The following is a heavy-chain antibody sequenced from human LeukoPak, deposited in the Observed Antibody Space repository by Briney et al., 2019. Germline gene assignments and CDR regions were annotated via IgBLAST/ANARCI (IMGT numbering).Heavy chain of an antibody. CDR3: ARGGPPAGRFDY. CDR2: IYSGGST. D-gene: IGHD2-2*01. V-gene: IGHV3-66*01. J-gene: IGHJ4*02. CDR1: GFTVSSNY. Sequence: AGSLRLSCAASGFTVSSNYMSWVRQAPGKGLEWVSVIYSGGSTYYADFVKGRFTISRDNSKNTLYLQMNSLRAEDTAVYYCARGGPPAGRFDYWGQGTLVTVSS.